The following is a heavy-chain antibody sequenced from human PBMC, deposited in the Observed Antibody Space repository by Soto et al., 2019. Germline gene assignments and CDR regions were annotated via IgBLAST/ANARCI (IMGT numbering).Heavy chain of an antibody. D-gene: IGHD4-17*01. Sequence: PGVSLRLSCAASGFIFSSLAMSWVRQAPGKGLEWVSAISGSGGSTYYADSVKGRFTISRDNSKNTLYLQMNSLRAEDTAVYYCAKDGNGDYLRYWGQGTLVTVSS. CDR3: AKDGNGDYLRY. CDR2: ISGSGGST. CDR1: GFIFSSLA. J-gene: IGHJ4*02. V-gene: IGHV3-23*01.